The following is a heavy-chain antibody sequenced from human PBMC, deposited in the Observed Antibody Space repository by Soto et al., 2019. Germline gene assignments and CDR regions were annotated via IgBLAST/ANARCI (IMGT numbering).Heavy chain of an antibody. CDR3: ARTRSSTLGFYYDGMDV. CDR1: GYSFASYR. CDR2: IYPGDSDT. J-gene: IGHJ6*02. D-gene: IGHD6-6*01. V-gene: IGHV5-51*01. Sequence: PGESLKISCQGSGYSFASYRIGWVRQMPGKDLEWMGIIYPGDSDTRYSPSFQGQVTISADKSLRTAYLQWTSLKASDTALYYCARTRSSTLGFYYDGMDVWGQGTTVTVSS.